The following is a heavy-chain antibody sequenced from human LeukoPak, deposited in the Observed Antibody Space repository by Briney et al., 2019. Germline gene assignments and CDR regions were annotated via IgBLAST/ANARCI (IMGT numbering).Heavy chain of an antibody. CDR1: GFTFSSYA. CDR3: AKVPDYDFWSGHYSH. Sequence: GGLRLSCAASGFTFSSYAMSWVRQAPGKGLEWVSAISGSGGSTYYADSVKGRFTISRDNSKNTLYLQMNSLRAEDTAVYYCAKVPDYDFWSGHYSHWGQGTLVTVSS. CDR2: ISGSGGST. J-gene: IGHJ4*02. V-gene: IGHV3-23*01. D-gene: IGHD3-3*01.